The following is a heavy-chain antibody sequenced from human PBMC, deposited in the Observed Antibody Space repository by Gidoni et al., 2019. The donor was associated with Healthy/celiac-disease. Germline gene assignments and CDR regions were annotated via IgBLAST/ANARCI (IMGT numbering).Heavy chain of an antibody. CDR1: GGSFSGYY. CDR2: INHSGST. J-gene: IGHJ6*02. CDR3: ARVRLQYSSSWYRNYYYGMDV. Sequence: QVQLQQWGAGLLKPSETLSLTCAVYGGSFSGYYWSWIRQPPGKGLEWIGEINHSGSTNYNPSLKSRVTISVDTSKNQFSLKLSSVTAADTAVYYCARVRLQYSSSWYRNYYYGMDVWGQGTTVTVSS. V-gene: IGHV4-34*01. D-gene: IGHD6-13*01.